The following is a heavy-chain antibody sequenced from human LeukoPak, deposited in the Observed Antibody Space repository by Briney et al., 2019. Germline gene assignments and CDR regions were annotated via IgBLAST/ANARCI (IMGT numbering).Heavy chain of an antibody. J-gene: IGHJ4*02. D-gene: IGHD3-22*01. Sequence: PGGSLRLSCAASGFTFSSYDMSWVRQAPGKGLEWVSGISASGGSTYYTDSVKGRFTISRDNSKNTLYLQMNSLRAEDTAVYYCARLPYDSSGYYQKQFDYWGQGTLVTVSS. V-gene: IGHV3-23*01. CDR1: GFTFSSYD. CDR3: ARLPYDSSGYYQKQFDY. CDR2: ISASGGST.